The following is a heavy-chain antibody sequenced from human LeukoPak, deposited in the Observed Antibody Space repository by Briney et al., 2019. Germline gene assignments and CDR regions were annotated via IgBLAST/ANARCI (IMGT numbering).Heavy chain of an antibody. V-gene: IGHV3-74*01. CDR2: ISSDGTTT. Sequence: GGSLRLSCAAFGFTFSDYWMQWVRQAPGKGLVWVSRISSDGTTTSYADPVKGRFTISRDNAKNTLYVQMNSLRAEDTAVYFCARAGYTSGLDFWGQGTLVTVSS. J-gene: IGHJ4*02. CDR1: GFTFSDYW. CDR3: ARAGYTSGLDF. D-gene: IGHD1-1*01.